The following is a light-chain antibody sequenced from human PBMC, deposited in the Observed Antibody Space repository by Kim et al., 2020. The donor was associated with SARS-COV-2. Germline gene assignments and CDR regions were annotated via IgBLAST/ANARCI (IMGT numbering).Light chain of an antibody. CDR2: AAS. J-gene: IGKJ1*01. Sequence: EIVLTQSPGTLSLSPGERVTLSCRASQIISNNYLGWYQQKPGQAPRLVIYAASSRAPGIPNRFSGSGSGADFTLTISRLEPEDFAVYYCHQYGSSPRTFGQGTKVDIK. V-gene: IGKV3-20*01. CDR1: QIISNNY. CDR3: HQYGSSPRT.